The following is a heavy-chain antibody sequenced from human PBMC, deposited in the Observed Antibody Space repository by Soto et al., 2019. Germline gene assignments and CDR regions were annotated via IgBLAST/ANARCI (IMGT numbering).Heavy chain of an antibody. J-gene: IGHJ5*02. CDR1: GGTFSSYA. Sequence: QVQLVQSGAEVKKPGSSVKGSCKASGGTFSSYAISWVRQAPGQGLEWMGGIIPIFGTANYAQKFQGRVTITADESTSTAYMELSSLRSEDTAVYYCARDKYCSSTSCYGWFDPWGQGTLVTVSS. D-gene: IGHD2-2*01. CDR2: IIPIFGTA. CDR3: ARDKYCSSTSCYGWFDP. V-gene: IGHV1-69*01.